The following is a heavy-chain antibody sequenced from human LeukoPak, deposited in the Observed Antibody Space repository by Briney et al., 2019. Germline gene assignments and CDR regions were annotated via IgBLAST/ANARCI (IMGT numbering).Heavy chain of an antibody. D-gene: IGHD1-26*01. Sequence: ASVKVSCKVSGYTLTELSMHWVRQAPGKGLEWMGGFDPEDGETIYAQKFQGRVTMTEDTSTDTAYMELSSLRSEDTAVYYCATGYSGSYYLRYFDYWGQGTLVTVPS. V-gene: IGHV1-24*01. CDR3: ATGYSGSYYLRYFDY. CDR1: GYTLTELS. J-gene: IGHJ4*02. CDR2: FDPEDGET.